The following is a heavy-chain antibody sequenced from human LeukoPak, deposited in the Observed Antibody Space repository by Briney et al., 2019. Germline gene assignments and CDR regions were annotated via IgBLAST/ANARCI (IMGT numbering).Heavy chain of an antibody. CDR2: INHSGST. D-gene: IGHD6-6*01. CDR3: ARNSSSRRMGPLFYYSYYYMDV. Sequence: PSETLSLTCAVYGGSFSGYYWSWIRQPPGKGLEWIGEINHSGSTNYNPSLKSRVTISVDTSKNQFSLKLSSVTAADTAVYYCARNSSSRRMGPLFYYSYYYMDVWGKGTTVTVSS. CDR1: GGSFSGYY. J-gene: IGHJ6*03. V-gene: IGHV4-34*01.